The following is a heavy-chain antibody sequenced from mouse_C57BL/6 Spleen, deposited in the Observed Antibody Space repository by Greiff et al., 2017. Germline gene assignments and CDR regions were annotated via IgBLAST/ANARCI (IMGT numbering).Heavy chain of an antibody. J-gene: IGHJ1*03. CDR2: IDPSDSYT. CDR3: ARNYYGSSYGYFDV. Sequence: QVQLQQPGAELVMPGASVKLSCKASGYTFTSYWMHWVKQRPGQGLEWIGEIDPSDSYTNYNQKFKGKSTLTVDKSSSTAYRQLSILTSEDSAVYYCARNYYGSSYGYFDVWGTGTTVTVSS. CDR1: GYTFTSYW. D-gene: IGHD1-1*01. V-gene: IGHV1-69*01.